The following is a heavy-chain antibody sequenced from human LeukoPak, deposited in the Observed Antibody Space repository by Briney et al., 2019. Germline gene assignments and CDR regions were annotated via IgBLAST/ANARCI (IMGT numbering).Heavy chain of an antibody. V-gene: IGHV3-7*01. CDR2: INQDGSEK. Sequence: GGSLRLSCAASGTTFDSHYMTWVRQTPEKGLEWVANINQDGSEKNYVDSVKGRSTISRDNAKKSLYLQMNSLRAEDTAVYYCASAAGWESAYWGQGTLVTVSS. J-gene: IGHJ4*02. CDR3: ASAAGWESAY. CDR1: GTTFDSHY. D-gene: IGHD1-26*01.